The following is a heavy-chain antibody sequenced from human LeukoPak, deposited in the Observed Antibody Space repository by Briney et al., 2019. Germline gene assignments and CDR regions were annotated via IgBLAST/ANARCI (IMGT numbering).Heavy chain of an antibody. CDR1: GYTFTSYG. V-gene: IGHV1-18*01. D-gene: IGHD3-16*01. CDR3: ARAWGSPDYYYYYMDV. J-gene: IGHJ6*03. Sequence: GASVKVSCKASGYTFTSYGISWVRQAPGQGLEWMGWISAYNGNTNYAQKLQGRVTMTTDTSTSTAYMELRSLRSDDTVVYYCARAWGSPDYYYYYMDVWGKGTTVTVSS. CDR2: ISAYNGNT.